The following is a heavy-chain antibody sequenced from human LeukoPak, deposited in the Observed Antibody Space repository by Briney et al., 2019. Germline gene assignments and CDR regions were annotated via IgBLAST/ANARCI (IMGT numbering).Heavy chain of an antibody. CDR1: GYTFTSYG. V-gene: IGHV1-18*01. J-gene: IGHJ4*02. Sequence: APVKVSCKASGYTFTSYGINWVRQAPGQGLEWMGWISAYYGNRIYSQKFQGRVTLTTDTSTTTAYMELKSLTSDDTAVYYCARDPGNESGSQWGQGTLVSVSS. CDR2: ISAYYGNR. D-gene: IGHD3-10*01. CDR3: ARDPGNESGSQ.